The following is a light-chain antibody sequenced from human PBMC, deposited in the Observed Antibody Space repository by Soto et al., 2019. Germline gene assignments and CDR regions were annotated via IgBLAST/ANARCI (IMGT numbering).Light chain of an antibody. CDR2: LNSDGSH. Sequence: QPVLTQSPSASASLGASVKLTCTLSSGHNNYAIAWHQQQPEKGPRYLMTLNSDGSHSKGDGIPDRFSGSSSVAERYPTISKLQSEDEADYYCQTWGTGIKVFGGGTKLTVL. J-gene: IGLJ3*02. CDR3: QTWGTGIKV. CDR1: SGHNNYA. V-gene: IGLV4-69*01.